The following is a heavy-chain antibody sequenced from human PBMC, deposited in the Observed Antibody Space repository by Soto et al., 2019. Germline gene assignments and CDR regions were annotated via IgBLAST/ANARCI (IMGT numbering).Heavy chain of an antibody. CDR2: ISSSGSTI. Sequence: QVQLVESGGGLVKPGGSLRLSCAASGFTFSDYYMSWIRQAPGKGLEWVSYISSSGSTINYADSVKGRFTISRDNAKNSLYLQMNSLRAEDTAVYYCARDNADDFWSGYYTLGWFDPWGQGTLVTVSS. CDR3: ARDNADDFWSGYYTLGWFDP. V-gene: IGHV3-11*01. J-gene: IGHJ5*02. CDR1: GFTFSDYY. D-gene: IGHD3-3*01.